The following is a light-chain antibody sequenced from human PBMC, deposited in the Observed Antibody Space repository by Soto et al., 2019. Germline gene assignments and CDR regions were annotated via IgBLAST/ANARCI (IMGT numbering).Light chain of an antibody. V-gene: IGKV3-20*01. CDR2: GAS. CDR1: QSVRSSY. Sequence: DIVLTQSPGTLSSSPGERATLSCRASQSVRSSYLAWYQQKPGQAPRLLIYGASSRATGIPDRISGSGSGTDFTLTISRLEPEDFAVYYCQQYGSPPQTFGQGTKVEI. CDR3: QQYGSPPQT. J-gene: IGKJ1*01.